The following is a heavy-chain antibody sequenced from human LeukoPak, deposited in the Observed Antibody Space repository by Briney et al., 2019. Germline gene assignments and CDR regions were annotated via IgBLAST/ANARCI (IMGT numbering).Heavy chain of an antibody. CDR1: GGSFSGYY. V-gene: IGHV4-34*01. D-gene: IGHD3-22*01. CDR2: INHSGST. Sequence: NPSETLSLTCAVYGGSFSGYYWSWIRQPPGKGLEWIGEINHSGSTNYNPSLKSRVTISVDTSKNQFSLKLSSVTAADTAVYYCARGVRYYYDSSGYYAGSLFYYYYYMDVWGKGTTVTVSS. J-gene: IGHJ6*03. CDR3: ARGVRYYYDSSGYYAGSLFYYYYYMDV.